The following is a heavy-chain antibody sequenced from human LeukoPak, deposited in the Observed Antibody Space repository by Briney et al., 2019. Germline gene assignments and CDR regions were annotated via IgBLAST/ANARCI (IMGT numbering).Heavy chain of an antibody. D-gene: IGHD6-13*01. CDR1: GSTFSSYW. Sequence: GGSLRLSCEASGSTFSSYWLSWFRQAPGKGLEWVANIKQDGSEKYYVDSVKGRFTISRDNAKNSLYLQMNSLRAEDTAVYYCAKEAAAGSPFDYWGQGTLVTVSS. CDR3: AKEAAAGSPFDY. J-gene: IGHJ4*02. V-gene: IGHV3-7*03. CDR2: IKQDGSEK.